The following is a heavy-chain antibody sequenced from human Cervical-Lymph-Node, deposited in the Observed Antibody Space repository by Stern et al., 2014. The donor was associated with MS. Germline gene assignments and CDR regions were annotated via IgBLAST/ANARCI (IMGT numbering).Heavy chain of an antibody. V-gene: IGHV5-51*01. CDR1: GYSFTANW. D-gene: IGHD4-17*01. Sequence: EVQLVESGAEVKKPGESLKISCKGSGYSFTANWIAWVRQMPGQDLERMGIIYPGDSDTRYSPSFQGQVTISADKSISTAYLQWSSLKASDTAMYYCARDYGDYAFDYWGQGTLVTVSS. CDR3: ARDYGDYAFDY. CDR2: IYPGDSDT. J-gene: IGHJ4*02.